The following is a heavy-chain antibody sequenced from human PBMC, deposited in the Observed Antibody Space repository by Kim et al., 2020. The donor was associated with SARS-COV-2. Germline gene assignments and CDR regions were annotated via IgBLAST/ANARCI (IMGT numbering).Heavy chain of an antibody. V-gene: IGHV3-53*01. CDR1: GFTVSSNY. Sequence: GGSLRLSCAASGFTVSSNYMSWVRQAPGKGLEWVSVIYSGGSTYYADSVKGRFTISRDNSKNTLYLQMNSLRAEDTAVYYCATRIAAAGTYAFDIWGQGTMVTVSS. CDR3: ATRIAAAGTYAFDI. J-gene: IGHJ3*02. CDR2: IYSGGST. D-gene: IGHD6-13*01.